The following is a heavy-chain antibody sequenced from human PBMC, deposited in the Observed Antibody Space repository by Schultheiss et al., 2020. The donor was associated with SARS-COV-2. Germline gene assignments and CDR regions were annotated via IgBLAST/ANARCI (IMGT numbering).Heavy chain of an antibody. CDR1: GGSISSYY. V-gene: IGHV4-4*07. Sequence: SETLSLTCTVSGGSISSYYWSWIRQPAGKGLEWIGRIYTSGSTNYNPSLKSRVTMSVDTSKNQFSLKLSSVTAADTAVYYCARQVGRYSSSWYGAGGYFDYWGQGTLVTVSS. D-gene: IGHD6-13*01. CDR2: IYTSGST. J-gene: IGHJ4*02. CDR3: ARQVGRYSSSWYGAGGYFDY.